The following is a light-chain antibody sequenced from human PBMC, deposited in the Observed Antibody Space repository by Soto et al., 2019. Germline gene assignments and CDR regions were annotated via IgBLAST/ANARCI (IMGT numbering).Light chain of an antibody. Sequence: EIVLTQSPATLSLSPGERATLSCRASQSVSSYLAWYQQKPGQAPRLLIYDASNRATGIPARFSGSGSGTDFPLTISTLELDVFAFYSCQQRRNWPPITFGKGKRLEIK. CDR1: QSVSSY. CDR2: DAS. J-gene: IGKJ5*01. V-gene: IGKV3-11*01. CDR3: QQRRNWPPIT.